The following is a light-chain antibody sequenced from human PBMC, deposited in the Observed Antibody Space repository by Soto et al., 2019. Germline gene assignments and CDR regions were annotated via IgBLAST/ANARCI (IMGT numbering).Light chain of an antibody. CDR3: AACEDSINAL. Sequence: QSVLTQPPSASGTPGQRITISCSGSSSNIGDNPVNWYQQLPGAAPKLLIYINDQRPSEVPDRFPGSKSGPSASLAISGLQPQDEADYYCAACEDSINALFGTGTKVTVL. V-gene: IGLV1-44*01. CDR1: SSNIGDNP. CDR2: IND. J-gene: IGLJ1*01.